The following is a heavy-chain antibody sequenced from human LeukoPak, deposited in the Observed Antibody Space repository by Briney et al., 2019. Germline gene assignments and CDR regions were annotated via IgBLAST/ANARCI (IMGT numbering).Heavy chain of an antibody. Sequence: GGSLRLSCAASGFTFSSYSINWVRQAPGKGLEWVSSISSSSSYIYYADSVKGRFTISRDNAKNSLYLQMNSLRAEDTAVYYCARAVRAYCSSTSCYPPYYYMDVWGKGTTVTVSS. D-gene: IGHD2-2*01. V-gene: IGHV3-21*01. CDR2: ISSSSSYI. CDR1: GFTFSSYS. CDR3: ARAVRAYCSSTSCYPPYYYMDV. J-gene: IGHJ6*03.